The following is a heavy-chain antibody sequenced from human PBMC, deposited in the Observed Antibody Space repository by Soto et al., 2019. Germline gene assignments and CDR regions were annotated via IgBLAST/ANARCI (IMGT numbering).Heavy chain of an antibody. Sequence: QVLLQESGPGLVKPSETLSLTCTVSGGSISSYYCSWIRQPPGKGLEWIGYIYYSGSTNYNPSLKSRVTISVDTSKNQFSLKLSSVTAADTAVYYCARRWGRSFDYWGQGTLVTVSS. CDR1: GGSISSYY. D-gene: IGHD2-15*01. J-gene: IGHJ4*02. V-gene: IGHV4-59*08. CDR2: IYYSGST. CDR3: ARRWGRSFDY.